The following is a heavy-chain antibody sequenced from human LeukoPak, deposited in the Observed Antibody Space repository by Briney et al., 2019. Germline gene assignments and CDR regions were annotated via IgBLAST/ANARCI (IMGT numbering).Heavy chain of an antibody. V-gene: IGHV4-59*01. CDR1: GGSISSYY. D-gene: IGHD6-19*01. Sequence: SETLSLTCTVSGGSISSYYWSWIRQPPGKGLEWIGYIYYSGNTNYNPSLKGRVTISVDTSKNQFSLKLSSVTAADTAVYYCARVRYSSGWYPFAYWGQGTLVTVSS. J-gene: IGHJ4*02. CDR2: IYYSGNT. CDR3: ARVRYSSGWYPFAY.